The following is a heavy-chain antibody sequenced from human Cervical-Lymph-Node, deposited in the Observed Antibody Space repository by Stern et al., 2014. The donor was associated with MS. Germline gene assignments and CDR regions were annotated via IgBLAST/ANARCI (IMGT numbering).Heavy chain of an antibody. D-gene: IGHD4-23*01. J-gene: IGHJ6*02. V-gene: IGHV1-69*06. CDR1: GGTFNGYT. Sequence: QVQLVQSGAEVKEPGSSVKFSCKASGGTFNGYTISWVRQAPGQRPEWMGGLIPICDTANYEQKFQGRVTITADKSSNTVYMELSSLRSEDTAVYYCARGETPTPSYGMDVWGQGTTVTV. CDR2: LIPICDTA. CDR3: ARGETPTPSYGMDV.